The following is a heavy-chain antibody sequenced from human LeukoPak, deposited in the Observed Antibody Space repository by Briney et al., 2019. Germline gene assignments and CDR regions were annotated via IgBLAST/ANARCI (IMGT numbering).Heavy chain of an antibody. CDR3: ARDSYNGSYYDP. CDR1: GGTFSMYA. J-gene: IGHJ5*02. D-gene: IGHD1-26*01. Sequence: SVKVSCKTSGGTFSMYAISWVRQAPGQGLEWMGRIIPMFGTAYYAQNFQDRVTIITDESTTIAYMRLSSLRFEDTAVYYCARDSYNGSYYDPWGQGTLVAVSS. V-gene: IGHV1-69*05. CDR2: IIPMFGTA.